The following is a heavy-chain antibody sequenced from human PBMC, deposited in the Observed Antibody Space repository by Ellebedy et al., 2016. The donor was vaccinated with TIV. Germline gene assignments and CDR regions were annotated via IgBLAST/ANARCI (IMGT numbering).Heavy chain of an antibody. D-gene: IGHD4-17*01. CDR3: ARVHGDYRIDY. Sequence: GGSLRLSCAASAFTFSTYSMNWVRQAPGKGLEWVSSMSGTSSYVHYADSVEGSFTISRDNAKNSLYLHMGSLRVEDTAVYYCARVHGDYRIDYWGPGTLVTVSS. V-gene: IGHV3-21*06. J-gene: IGHJ4*02. CDR1: AFTFSTYS. CDR2: MSGTSSYV.